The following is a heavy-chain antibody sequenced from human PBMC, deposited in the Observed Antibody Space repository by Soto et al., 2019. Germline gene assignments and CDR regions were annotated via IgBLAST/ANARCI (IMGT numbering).Heavy chain of an antibody. V-gene: IGHV4-39*01. CDR3: ARPATVAPPYSFEV. D-gene: IGHD6-19*01. CDR1: GDSIRNSGHY. Sequence: QVHLQESGPRLVEPSETLSLTCSGSGDSIRNSGHYWGWVREPPGKGPEWIGSVYYSGTSYRKPSLKSRLSMSIDTTKNQFSLRLTSETAADTAIYYCARPATVAPPYSFEVWSQSTLVTVSS. J-gene: IGHJ3*01. CDR2: VYYSGTS.